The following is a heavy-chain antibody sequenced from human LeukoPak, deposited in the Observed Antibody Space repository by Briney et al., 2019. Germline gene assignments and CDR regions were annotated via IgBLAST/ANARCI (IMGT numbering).Heavy chain of an antibody. Sequence: ASVKVSCKASGYTFTSYDINWVRQATGQGLEWMGWMNPNSGNTNYAQKLQGRVTMTTDTSTSTAYMELRSLRSDDTAVYYCAREGLGELTLDYWGQGTLVTVSS. V-gene: IGHV1-18*01. CDR3: AREGLGELTLDY. CDR2: MNPNSGNT. CDR1: GYTFTSYD. D-gene: IGHD3-16*01. J-gene: IGHJ4*02.